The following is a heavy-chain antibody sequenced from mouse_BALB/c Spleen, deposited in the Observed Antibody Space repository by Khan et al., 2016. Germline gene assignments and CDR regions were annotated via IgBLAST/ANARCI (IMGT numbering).Heavy chain of an antibody. J-gene: IGHJ3*01. Sequence: QVQLQQSGAELVRPGASVKLSCKASGYTFTSYWINWVKQRPGQGLEWIGNIYPSDSYTNYNQKFKDKATLTVDKSSSTAYMQLSSPTSEDSAVYYCTRSRDYGSSSWFAYGGQGTLVTVSA. V-gene: IGHV1-69*02. D-gene: IGHD1-1*01. CDR2: IYPSDSYT. CDR1: GYTFTSYW. CDR3: TRSRDYGSSSWFAY.